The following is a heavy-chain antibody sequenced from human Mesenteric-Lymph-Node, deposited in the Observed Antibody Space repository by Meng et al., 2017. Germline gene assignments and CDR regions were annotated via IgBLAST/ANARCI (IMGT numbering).Heavy chain of an antibody. Sequence: GESLKISCAASGFTFSSYWMHWVRQAPGKGLEWVSYISSSGSTIYYADSVKGRFTISRDNAKNSLYLQMNSLRAEDTAVYYCARADRGYSGYDYWFDPWGQGTLVTVSS. V-gene: IGHV3-48*04. CDR1: GFTFSSYW. D-gene: IGHD5-12*01. J-gene: IGHJ5*02. CDR2: ISSSGSTI. CDR3: ARADRGYSGYDYWFDP.